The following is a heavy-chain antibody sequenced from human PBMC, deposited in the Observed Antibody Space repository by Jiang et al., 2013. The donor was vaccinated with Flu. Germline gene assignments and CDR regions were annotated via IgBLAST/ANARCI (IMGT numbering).Heavy chain of an antibody. CDR3: AREMTTSGYFDY. V-gene: IGHV1-18*01. J-gene: IGHJ4*02. CDR2: SALTMVT. D-gene: IGHD4-17*01. Sequence: SCKASGYTFTSYGISWVRRPLDKGLSGWDGSALTMVTQNYAQKLQGRVTMTTDTSTSTAYMELRSLRSDDTAVYYCAREMTTSGYFDYWGQGTLVTVSS. CDR1: GYTFTSYG.